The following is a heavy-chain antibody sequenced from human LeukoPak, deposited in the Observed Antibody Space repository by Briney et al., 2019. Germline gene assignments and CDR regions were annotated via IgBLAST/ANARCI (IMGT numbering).Heavy chain of an antibody. CDR1: GGSFSGYY. D-gene: IGHD4-23*01. CDR3: ARGVGYGGFPVARGDWFDP. V-gene: IGHV4-34*01. J-gene: IGHJ5*02. CDR2: INHSGST. Sequence: SETLSLTCAVYGGSFSGYYWSWIRQPPGKGLEWMGEINHSGSTNYNPSLKSRVTISVDTSKNQFSLKLSSVTAADTAVYYCARGVGYGGFPVARGDWFDPWGQGTLVTVSS.